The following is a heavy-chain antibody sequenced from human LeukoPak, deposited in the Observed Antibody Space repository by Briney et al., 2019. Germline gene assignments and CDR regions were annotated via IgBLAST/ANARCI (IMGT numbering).Heavy chain of an antibody. D-gene: IGHD2-8*01. CDR3: ARAVLATKSEHWFDS. CDR2: IYYTGST. V-gene: IGHV4-61*01. J-gene: IGHJ5*01. Sequence: NASETLSLTCTVSGYSISSGYYWGWTRQPPGQGLEWIGYIYYTGSTNYNSSLKSRATISVDTSKNQFSLNLSSVTAADTAMYYCARAVLATKSEHWFDSWGQGTLVTVSS. CDR1: GYSISSGYY.